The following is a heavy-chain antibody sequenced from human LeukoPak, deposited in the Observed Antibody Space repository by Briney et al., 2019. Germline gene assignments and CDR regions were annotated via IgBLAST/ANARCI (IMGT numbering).Heavy chain of an antibody. CDR2: IGSSGSTI. CDR3: ARRREFIDY. J-gene: IGHJ4*02. Sequence: PGGSLRLSCAASGFTLSDYYMSWIRQAPGRGLEWVSYIGSSGSTIYYADSVKGRFAISGDNAKNLLYLQLNSLGAEARAVYSGARRREFIDYWGQGTMVTVS. CDR1: GFTLSDYY. V-gene: IGHV3-11*01.